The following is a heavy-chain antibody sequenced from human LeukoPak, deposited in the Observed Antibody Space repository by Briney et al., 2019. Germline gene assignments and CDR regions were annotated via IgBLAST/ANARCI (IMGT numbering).Heavy chain of an antibody. J-gene: IGHJ3*02. D-gene: IGHD4-11*01. CDR2: INPNSGGT. V-gene: IGHV1-2*02. CDR1: GYTFTGYY. Sequence: ASVKVSCRASGYTFTGYYMHWVRQAPGQGLEWMGWINPNSGGTNYAQKFQGRVTMTRDTSISTAYMELSRLRSDDTAVYYCARDNDYSNFQNAFDIWGQGTMVNVSS. CDR3: ARDNDYSNFQNAFDI.